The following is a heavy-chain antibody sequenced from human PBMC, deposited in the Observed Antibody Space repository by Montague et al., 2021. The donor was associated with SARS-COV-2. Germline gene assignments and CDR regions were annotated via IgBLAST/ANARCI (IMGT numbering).Heavy chain of an antibody. CDR1: GDSVSSHNA. J-gene: IGHJ6*02. CDR3: ARDRLAVGTSLGMDV. CDR2: TYYRSKWYA. D-gene: IGHD1-1*01. V-gene: IGHV6-1*01. Sequence: CAISGDSVSSHNAWTWIRQSPSRGLEWLGRTYYRSKWYADYAVSVKSRITIYPDTSKNQFSLHLNFVTPEDTALYYCARDRLAVGTSLGMDVWGQGTTVTVSS.